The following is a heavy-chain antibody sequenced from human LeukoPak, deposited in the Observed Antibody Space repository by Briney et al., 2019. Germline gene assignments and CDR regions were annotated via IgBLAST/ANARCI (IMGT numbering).Heavy chain of an antibody. J-gene: IGHJ4*02. V-gene: IGHV1-69*04. Sequence: ASVKVSCKASGGTFSSYAISWVRQAPGQGLEWMGRIIPIFGIANYAQKFQGRVTITADKSTSTAYMELSSLRSGDTAVYYCAGGGGYYYDSSGYWFDYWGQGTLVTVSS. D-gene: IGHD3-22*01. CDR3: AGGGGYYYDSSGYWFDY. CDR2: IIPIFGIA. CDR1: GGTFSSYA.